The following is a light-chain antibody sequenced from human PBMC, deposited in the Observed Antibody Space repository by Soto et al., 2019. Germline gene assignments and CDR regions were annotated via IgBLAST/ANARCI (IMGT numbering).Light chain of an antibody. CDR1: QSVISSY. Sequence: EIVLTQSPGTLSLSPGERVALSCMASQSVISSYLAWNQQKPGQAPRLFIYGASSRATGIPDRFSGSGSGTDFTLTISRLEPEDSAVYYCQQYGSSWTFGQGTKVDIK. V-gene: IGKV3-20*01. CDR3: QQYGSSWT. CDR2: GAS. J-gene: IGKJ1*01.